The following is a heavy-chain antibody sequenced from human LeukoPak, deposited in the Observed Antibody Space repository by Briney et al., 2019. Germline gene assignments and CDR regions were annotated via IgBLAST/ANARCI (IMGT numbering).Heavy chain of an antibody. V-gene: IGHV3-20*04. Sequence: GGSLTLFCAPSGFTFDVYGMRWVRQAPGKRLEWVSGINWYGGSTGYADSVKGRFTISRDNAKNSLYLQMNSLRAEDTALYSCARTGHYYYMDVWGKGTTVTVSS. D-gene: IGHD1-14*01. CDR1: GFTFDVYG. CDR2: INWYGGST. J-gene: IGHJ6*03. CDR3: ARTGHYYYMDV.